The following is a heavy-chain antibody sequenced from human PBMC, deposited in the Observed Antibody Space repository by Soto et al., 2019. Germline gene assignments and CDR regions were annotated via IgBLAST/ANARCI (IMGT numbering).Heavy chain of an antibody. D-gene: IGHD3-10*01. CDR1: GLTFGSRA. CDR3: ARGSTDSYPGSRIFDF. V-gene: IGHV3-23*01. J-gene: IGHJ4*02. Sequence: GSLRLSCVASGLTFGSRAMSWVRQAPGEGLQWVSTITHTGGDAKYADSVRGRFVISRDNSKKTLYLQMTSLTAEDSAMYFCARGSTDSYPGSRIFDFWGRGTLVTVSS. CDR2: ITHTGGDA.